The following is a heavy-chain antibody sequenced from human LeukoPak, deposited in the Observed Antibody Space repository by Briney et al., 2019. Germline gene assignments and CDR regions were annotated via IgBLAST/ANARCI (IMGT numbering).Heavy chain of an antibody. CDR1: GFTFSSYA. D-gene: IGHD4-17*01. J-gene: IGHJ5*02. V-gene: IGHV3-23*01. CDR3: AKGEDYGDYALANWFDP. Sequence: GGSLRPSCAASGFTFSSYAMTSVRQAPGKRLEWGSAMSGSGGSTYYAGSVKGRSTNSRDNSKNTLYLQMNSLRAEDTAVYYCAKGEDYGDYALANWFDPWGQGTLVTVSS. CDR2: MSGSGGST.